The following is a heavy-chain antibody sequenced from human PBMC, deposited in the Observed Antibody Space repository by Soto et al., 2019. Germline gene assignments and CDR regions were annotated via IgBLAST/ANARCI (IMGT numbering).Heavy chain of an antibody. Sequence: SETLSLTCAVYGGSFSGYYWNWVRQSPGKGLEWIGYVAYSGVTVYNPSLKSRVTISLDTSKNQFSLKLSSVTAADTAVYYCARGEDSGNYDYVWGSYRYPPRLFDYWGQGTLVTVSS. D-gene: IGHD3-16*02. J-gene: IGHJ4*02. CDR1: GGSFSGYY. CDR2: VAYSGVT. V-gene: IGHV4-59*01. CDR3: ARGEDSGNYDYVWGSYRYPPRLFDY.